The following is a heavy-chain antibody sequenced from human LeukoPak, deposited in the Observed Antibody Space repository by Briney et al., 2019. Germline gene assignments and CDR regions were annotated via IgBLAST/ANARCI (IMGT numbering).Heavy chain of an antibody. Sequence: PSETLSLTCTVSGGSISSSSYYWGWIRQPPGKRLEWIGTIHYSGTTFYNPSLKSRVSMSVDTSKYQFSLKLTSVTAEDTAVYHCARQVGRYSSTIDYWGQGTLVIVSS. D-gene: IGHD6-19*01. CDR1: GGSISSSSYY. J-gene: IGHJ4*02. CDR3: ARQVGRYSSTIDY. CDR2: IHYSGTT. V-gene: IGHV4-39*01.